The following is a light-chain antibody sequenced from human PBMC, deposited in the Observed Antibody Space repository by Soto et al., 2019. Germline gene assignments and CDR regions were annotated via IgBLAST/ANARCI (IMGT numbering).Light chain of an antibody. CDR1: QSVSSN. CDR3: QQYTNWPLT. CDR2: GAS. J-gene: IGKJ4*01. V-gene: IGKV3-15*01. Sequence: EKVMTQSPATLSVSPGERATLSCRASQSVSSNLAWYQQKPGQAPRLLIYGASTRATGIPARFSGSGSGTEFPLTISSLQSEDFAVYYCQQYTNWPLTFGGGTKVEIK.